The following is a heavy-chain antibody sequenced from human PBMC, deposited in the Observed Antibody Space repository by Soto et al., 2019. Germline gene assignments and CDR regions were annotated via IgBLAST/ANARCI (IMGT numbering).Heavy chain of an antibody. J-gene: IGHJ4*02. CDR1: GFTISTYA. Sequence: PGGSLRLSCAASGFTISTYALHWVRQTPGKRLEWVALISDNGVNKYYADSVKGRFTISRDNSKNTMYLQMDSLRAEDTAIYYCVRDDFKDVTLFDCWGQGALVTVSS. CDR3: VRDDFKDVTLFDC. CDR2: ISDNGVNK. V-gene: IGHV3-30-3*01. D-gene: IGHD2-21*02.